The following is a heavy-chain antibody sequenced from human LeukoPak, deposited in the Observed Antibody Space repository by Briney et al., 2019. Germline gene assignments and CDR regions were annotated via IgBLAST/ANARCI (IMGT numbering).Heavy chain of an antibody. CDR3: AKELRYFDWLLANYFDY. Sequence: PGGPLRLSCAASGFTFDDYAMHWVRQAPGKGLEWVSLISGDGGSTYYADSVKGRFTISRDNSKNSLYLQMNSLRTEDTALYYCAKELRYFDWLLANYFDYWGQGTLVTVSS. J-gene: IGHJ4*02. V-gene: IGHV3-43*02. D-gene: IGHD3-9*01. CDR2: ISGDGGST. CDR1: GFTFDDYA.